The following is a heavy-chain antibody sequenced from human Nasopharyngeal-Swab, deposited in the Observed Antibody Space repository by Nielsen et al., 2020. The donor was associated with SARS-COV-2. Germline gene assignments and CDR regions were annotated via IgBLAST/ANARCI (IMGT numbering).Heavy chain of an antibody. D-gene: IGHD4-17*01. V-gene: IGHV3-7*04. CDR3: VRYGHYTFDS. Sequence: GESLKISCAASGVTFNTLWLSWVRQAPGKGLEWVAGTNPDGSESYYVGSVGGRVTISRDNDKNSMYLQMHSLRAEDTAVYYCVRYGHYTFDSWGQGSLVTVSS. CDR2: TNPDGSES. CDR1: GVTFNTLW. J-gene: IGHJ4*02.